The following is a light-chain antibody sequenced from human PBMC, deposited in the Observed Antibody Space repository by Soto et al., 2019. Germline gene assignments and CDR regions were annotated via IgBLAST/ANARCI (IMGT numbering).Light chain of an antibody. J-gene: IGKJ3*01. V-gene: IGKV3-20*01. Sequence: EVVLTQPPGPLSLSPGERATPSSRASRSVTNNHLAWYQQKPGQAPRLLIYDTSTRAAGIPDRFSGSGSGTDFTLTISRLEPEDFGVYFCHHYSRSPIFTFGPGTTVD. CDR2: DTS. CDR3: HHYSRSPIFT. CDR1: RSVTNNH.